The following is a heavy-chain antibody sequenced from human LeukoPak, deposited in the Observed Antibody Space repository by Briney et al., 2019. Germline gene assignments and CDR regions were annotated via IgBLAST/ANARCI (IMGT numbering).Heavy chain of an antibody. CDR3: AKEGRSLQTY. J-gene: IGHJ4*02. V-gene: IGHV3-7*03. Sequence: GGSLRLSCAASGFMFSSNWMSWVRLAPGKGLEWVANIKEDGTETYYVDSVKGRFTISRDNAKNSLYLQMNSLRVEDTAVNYCAKEGRSLQTYWGQGTLVTVSS. CDR2: IKEDGTET. CDR1: GFMFSSNW. D-gene: IGHD5-24*01.